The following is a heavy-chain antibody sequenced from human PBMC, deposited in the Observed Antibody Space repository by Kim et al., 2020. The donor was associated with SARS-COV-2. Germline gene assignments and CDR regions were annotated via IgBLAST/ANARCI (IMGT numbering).Heavy chain of an antibody. CDR3: ARHDYYGSGSGPLEASFDP. CDR1: GYSFTSYW. D-gene: IGHD3-10*01. V-gene: IGHV5-10-1*01. Sequence: GESLKISCKGSGYSFTSYWISWVRQMPGKGLEWMGRIDPSDSYTNYSPSFQGHVTISADKSISTAYLQWSSLKASDTARYYCARHDYYGSGSGPLEASFDPWGQGTLVTVSS. CDR2: IDPSDSYT. J-gene: IGHJ5*02.